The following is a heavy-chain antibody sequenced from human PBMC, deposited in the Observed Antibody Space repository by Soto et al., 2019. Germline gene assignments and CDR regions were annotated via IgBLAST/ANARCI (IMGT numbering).Heavy chain of an antibody. CDR2: INHSGST. D-gene: IGHD1-1*01. CDR1: GGSFSGYY. CDR3: ARVGRTTGTKD. J-gene: IGHJ4*02. Sequence: PSETLSLTCAVYGGSFSGYYWSWIRQPPGKGLEWIGEINHSGSTNYNPSLKGRVTISVDTSKNQFSLKLSSVTAADTAVYYCARVGRTTGTKDWGQGTLVTVSS. V-gene: IGHV4-34*01.